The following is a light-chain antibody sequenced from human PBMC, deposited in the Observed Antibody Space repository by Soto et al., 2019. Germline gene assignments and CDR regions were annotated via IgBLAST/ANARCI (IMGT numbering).Light chain of an antibody. CDR3: QQYGSSGT. J-gene: IGKJ1*01. V-gene: IGKV3-20*01. CDR1: QSVSNNY. Sequence: EILLTQSPVTLSLSPGERATLSCRASQSVSNNYLAWYQQKPGQAPRLLIYGASNRATGIPDRFSGSGSGTVFPLTISRLEPEDFAVYYCQQYGSSGTFGQGTKVDIK. CDR2: GAS.